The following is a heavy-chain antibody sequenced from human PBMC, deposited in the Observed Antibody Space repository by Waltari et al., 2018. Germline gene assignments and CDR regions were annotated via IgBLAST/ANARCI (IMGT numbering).Heavy chain of an antibody. CDR2: VFGWGRS. Sequence: QVQLLESGPGLVASSQTLSLTCSVSGASIGPDKHYCTWIRQPAGKGREWLGRVFGWGRSKYNPALESRVTISLDTSKNQVSLKLTSVTAADTATYYCATAPESFLNGYCMGPGCQVWESWGQG. CDR1: GASIGPDKHY. CDR3: ATAPESFLNGYCMGPGCQVWES. J-gene: IGHJ4*02. V-gene: IGHV4-61*02. D-gene: IGHD2-15*01.